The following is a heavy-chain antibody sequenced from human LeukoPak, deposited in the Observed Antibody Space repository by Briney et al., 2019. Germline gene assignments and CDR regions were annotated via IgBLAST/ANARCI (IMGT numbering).Heavy chain of an antibody. CDR3: ARVGSGWYGLHYYYYGMDV. V-gene: IGHV1-8*02. CDR1: GYTFTAYY. J-gene: IGHJ6*02. D-gene: IGHD6-19*01. CDR2: MNPNSGNT. Sequence: ASVKVSCKASGYTFTAYYVHWVRQAPGQGLEWMGWMNPNSGNTGYAQKFQGRVTMTRNTSISTAYMELSSLRSEDTAVYYCARVGSGWYGLHYYYYGMDVWGQGTTVTVSS.